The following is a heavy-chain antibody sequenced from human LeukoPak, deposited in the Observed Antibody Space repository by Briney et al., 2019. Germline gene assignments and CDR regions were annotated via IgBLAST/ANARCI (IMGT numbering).Heavy chain of an antibody. CDR1: GFTFSSYV. J-gene: IGHJ4*02. CDR3: ARDLRTGYTYGYPLDY. CDR2: ISYDGSNE. V-gene: IGHV3-30*04. D-gene: IGHD5-18*01. Sequence: GRSLRLSCAASGFTFSSYVMHWVRQAPGKGLEWVAIISYDGSNEYYADSVKGRFTISRDNSKNTLYLQMNSLRAADTAVYYCARDLRTGYTYGYPLDYWGQGTLVTVSS.